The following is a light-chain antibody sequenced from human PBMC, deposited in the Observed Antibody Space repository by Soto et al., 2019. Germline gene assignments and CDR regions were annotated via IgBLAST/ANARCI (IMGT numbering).Light chain of an antibody. CDR2: AAS. CDR1: QDVSRS. CDR3: QQLWTYPLT. V-gene: IGKV1-9*01. Sequence: DTQLTQSPSFLSASVGDRVTITCRASQDVSRSLGWYQQKAGKVPKLLISAASTLHSGVPSRFSGSGSDTDFTLTISNLQPEDFATYYCQQLWTYPLTFGGGTKVEIK. J-gene: IGKJ4*01.